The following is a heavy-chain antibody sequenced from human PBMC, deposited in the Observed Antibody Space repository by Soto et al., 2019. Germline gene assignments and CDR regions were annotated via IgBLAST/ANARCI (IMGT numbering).Heavy chain of an antibody. D-gene: IGHD2-2*01. CDR1: GYSFTSYW. J-gene: IGHJ4*02. CDR3: AVGSSSSTRGNYFDY. CDR2: IDPSDSYT. Sequence: PGESLKISCKGSGYSFTSYWISWVRQMPGKGLEWMGRIDPSDSYTNYSPSFQGHVTISADKSTSTAYLQWSSLKASDTAMYYCAVGSSSSTRGNYFDYWGQGTLVTVSS. V-gene: IGHV5-10-1*01.